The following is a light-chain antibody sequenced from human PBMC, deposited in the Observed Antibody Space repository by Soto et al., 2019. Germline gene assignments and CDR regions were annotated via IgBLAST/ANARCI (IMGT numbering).Light chain of an antibody. V-gene: IGKV3-11*01. CDR3: QHYGETPIT. CDR2: DAS. CDR1: QSVSSY. Sequence: EIVLTQSPATLSLSPGERATLSCRASQSVSSYLAWYQQKPGQAPRLLIYDASNRATGIPARFSGSGSGTDFTLTISGLEPEDFAVYYCQHYGETPITFGLGTRLEIK. J-gene: IGKJ5*01.